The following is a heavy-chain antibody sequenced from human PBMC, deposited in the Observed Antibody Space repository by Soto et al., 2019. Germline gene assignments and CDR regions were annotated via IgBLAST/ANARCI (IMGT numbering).Heavy chain of an antibody. V-gene: IGHV4-31*03. CDR1: GGSISSGGYY. Sequence: QVQLQESGPGLVKPSQTLSLTCTVSGGSISSGGYYWTWIRQHPGKGLEWIGYNYYSGITYYNPYLKNRVSISLDTSKNEFSLMLSSVTAAYTAVYYCARGSSIAGLYYGMDVWGQGTTVAVSS. CDR3: ARGSSIAGLYYGMDV. CDR2: NYYSGIT. J-gene: IGHJ6*02. D-gene: IGHD6-6*01.